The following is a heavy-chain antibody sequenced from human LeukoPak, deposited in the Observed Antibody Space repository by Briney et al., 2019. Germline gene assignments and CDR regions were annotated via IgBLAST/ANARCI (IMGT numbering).Heavy chain of an antibody. J-gene: IGHJ4*02. CDR3: AKDSGGPYSSYDY. D-gene: IGHD6-25*01. Sequence: GGSLRLSCAASGFTFSSYGMHWVRQAPGKGLEWVAVISYDGSNKYYADSVKGRFTISRDNSRNTLYLQMNSLRAEDTAVYYCAKDSGGPYSSYDYWGQGTLVTVSS. CDR2: ISYDGSNK. CDR1: GFTFSSYG. V-gene: IGHV3-30*18.